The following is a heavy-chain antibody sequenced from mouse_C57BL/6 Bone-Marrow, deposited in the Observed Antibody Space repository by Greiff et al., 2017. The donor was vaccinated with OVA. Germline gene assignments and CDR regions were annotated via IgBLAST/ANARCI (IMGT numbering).Heavy chain of an antibody. CDR1: GYSITSGYY. J-gene: IGHJ3*01. CDR2: ISYDGSN. CDR3: ARDYDPLAY. V-gene: IGHV3-6*01. Sequence: DVKLQESGPGLVKPSQSLSLTCSVTGYSITSGYYWNWIRQLPGNKLEWMGYISYDGSNNYNPSLNNRISITRDTSKYQFFLKLNSVTTEDTATDYCARDYDPLAYWGQGTLVTVSA. D-gene: IGHD2-3*01.